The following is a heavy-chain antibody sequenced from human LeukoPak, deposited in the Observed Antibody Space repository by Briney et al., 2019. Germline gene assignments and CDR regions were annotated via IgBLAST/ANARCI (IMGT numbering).Heavy chain of an antibody. V-gene: IGHV4-59*12. Sequence: PSETLSLTCTVSGGSISSYYWSWIRQPPGKGLEYIGYIYYSGSTNYNPSLKSRVTISVDTSKSQFSLKLSSVTAADTAVYYCARDQGVVPAALFTYNWFDPWGQGTLVTVSS. D-gene: IGHD2-2*01. CDR3: ARDQGVVPAALFTYNWFDP. CDR2: IYYSGST. J-gene: IGHJ5*02. CDR1: GGSISSYY.